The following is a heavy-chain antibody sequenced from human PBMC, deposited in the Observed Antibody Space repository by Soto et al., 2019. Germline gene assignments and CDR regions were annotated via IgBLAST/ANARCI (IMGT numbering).Heavy chain of an antibody. CDR2: INAGNGNT. CDR3: ARASQQDHYYYYYGMDV. V-gene: IGHV1-3*01. J-gene: IGHJ6*02. D-gene: IGHD6-13*01. Sequence: ASVKVSCPASGYTFTSYAMHWVRQAPGQRLEWMGWINAGNGNTKYSQKFQGRVTITRDTSASTAYMELGSLRSEDTAVYYCARASQQDHYYYYYGMDVWGQGTTVTVSS. CDR1: GYTFTSYA.